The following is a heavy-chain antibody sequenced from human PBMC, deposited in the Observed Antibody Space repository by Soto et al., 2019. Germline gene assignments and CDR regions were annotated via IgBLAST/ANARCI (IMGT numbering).Heavy chain of an antibody. CDR1: GFTFSSYW. J-gene: IGHJ4*02. CDR2: IKEDGSEK. CDR3: AGSGGGGGGDEH. Sequence: EVQLVESGGGLVQPGGSLRLSCAASGFTFSSYWMSWVRQAPGKGLEWVANIKEDGSEKYYVGSVKGRFTIPRDNTNRSPFSQKNSLRAGDTAVDYCAGSGGGGGGDEHWGPGTLVTVSS. D-gene: IGHD2-15*01. V-gene: IGHV3-7*01.